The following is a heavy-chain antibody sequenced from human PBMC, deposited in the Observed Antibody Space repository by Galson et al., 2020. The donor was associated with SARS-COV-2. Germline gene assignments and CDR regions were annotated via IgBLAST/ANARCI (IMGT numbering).Heavy chain of an antibody. CDR3: AREQWYCGGDCYHSWFDT. CDR1: GGSISSGGYY. V-gene: IGHV4-31*03. J-gene: IGHJ5*02. D-gene: IGHD2-21*02. Sequence: ETSETLSLTCTVSGGSISSGGYYWSWIRQHPGKGLEWIGYIYYSGSTYYNPSLKSRVTISVDTSKNQFSLKLSSVTAADTAVYYCAREQWYCGGDCYHSWFDTWGQGTLVTVSS. CDR2: IYYSGST.